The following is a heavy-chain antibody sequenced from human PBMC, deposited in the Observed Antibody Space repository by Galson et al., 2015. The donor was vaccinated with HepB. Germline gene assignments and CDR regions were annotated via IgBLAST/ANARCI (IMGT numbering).Heavy chain of an antibody. J-gene: IGHJ5*02. Sequence: SLRLSCAVSAVSGFSFSDYYMSWIRQDPGKGLEWVSYISGTSNTIYYADSVKGRFTISRDNAKNTLYLQMNSLRAEDTAIYYCARAALGWFDPWGQGTLVTVSS. D-gene: IGHD6-25*01. V-gene: IGHV3-11*01. CDR2: ISGTSNTI. CDR1: AVSGFSFSDYY. CDR3: ARAALGWFDP.